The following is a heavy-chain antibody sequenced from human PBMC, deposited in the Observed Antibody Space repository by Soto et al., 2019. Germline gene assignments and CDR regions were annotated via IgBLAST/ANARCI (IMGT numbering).Heavy chain of an antibody. CDR3: ARDNRKELWVEGLNAMDV. D-gene: IGHD2-21*01. J-gene: IGHJ6*02. V-gene: IGHV1-18*01. Sequence: QVQLVQSGPEVMKPGASVKVSCKASGYTFITYGISWVRLAPGQGLEWLGWISGYNGQTNYAPRFRDRVTLTTDTSTSTTNMELRSLRSDDTAIYFWARDNRKELWVEGLNAMDVWGQGTTVTVSS. CDR1: GYTFITYG. CDR2: ISGYNGQT.